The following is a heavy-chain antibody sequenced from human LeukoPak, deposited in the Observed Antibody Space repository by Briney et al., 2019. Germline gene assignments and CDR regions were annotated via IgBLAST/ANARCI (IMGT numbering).Heavy chain of an antibody. CDR1: GGTFSSYA. Sequence: SVKVSCKASGGTFSSYAISWVRQAPGQGLEWMGGIIPIFGTANYAQKFQGRGTITADESTSKAYMELRSLRPKDTAVYYCARRRQVSSSWYYFDYWGQGTLVTVSS. CDR2: IIPIFGTA. V-gene: IGHV1-69*13. CDR3: ARRRQVSSSWYYFDY. D-gene: IGHD6-13*01. J-gene: IGHJ4*02.